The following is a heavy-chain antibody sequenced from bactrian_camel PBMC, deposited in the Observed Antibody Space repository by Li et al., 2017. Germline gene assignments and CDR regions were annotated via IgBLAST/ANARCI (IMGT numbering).Heavy chain of an antibody. CDR1: GYTLPMN. CDR2: IDSDGRT. V-gene: IGHV3S55*01. Sequence: HVQLVESGGGSVQAGESLRLSCVASGYTLPMNMGWFRRLPGQEREGVAAIDSDGRTSYADSVKGRFTISKDNAKTTLYLQMNSLKPGDTATYSCAARDAAICSGGYLAAQLYSYWGQGTQVTVS. J-gene: IGHJ4*01. CDR3: AARDAAICSGGYLAAQLYSY. D-gene: IGHD2*01.